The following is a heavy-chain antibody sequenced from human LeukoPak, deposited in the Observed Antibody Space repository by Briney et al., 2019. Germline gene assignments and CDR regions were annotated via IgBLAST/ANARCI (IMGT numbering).Heavy chain of an antibody. CDR3: ARGSAFDY. J-gene: IGHJ4*02. V-gene: IGHV4-34*01. CDR2: ISHSGST. Sequence: SETLSLTCAVYGGSFSGYYWSWIRQPPGKGLEWIGEISHSGSTNYNPSLKSRVTISVDTSKNQFSLKLSSVTAADTAVYYCARGSAFDYWGQGTLVTVSS. CDR1: GGSFSGYY.